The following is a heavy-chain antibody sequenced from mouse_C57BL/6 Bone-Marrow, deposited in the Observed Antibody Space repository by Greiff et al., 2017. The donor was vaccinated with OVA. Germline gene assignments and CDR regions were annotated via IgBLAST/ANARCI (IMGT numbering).Heavy chain of an antibody. CDR3: ARSRGLGGAMDY. V-gene: IGHV1-18*01. J-gene: IGHJ4*01. D-gene: IGHD2-13*01. CDR2: INPNNGGT. Sequence: EVMLVESGPELVKPGASVKIPCKASGYTFTDYNMDWVKQSHGKSLEWIGDINPNNGGTIYNQKFKGKATLTVDKSSSTAYMELRSLTSEDTAVYYFARSRGLGGAMDYWGQGTSVTVSS. CDR1: GYTFTDYN.